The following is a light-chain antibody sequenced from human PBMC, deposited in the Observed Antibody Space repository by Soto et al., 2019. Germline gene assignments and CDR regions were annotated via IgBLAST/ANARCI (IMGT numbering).Light chain of an antibody. CDR3: EAWDDSLDGYV. V-gene: IGLV1-44*01. Sequence: SALTQPPSSSGIPGQRGTISCSGSRSNIGSNNVNWYQQLPGTAPRLLTFNNHLRPSGVPDRFSGSKSGTSASLAISGLQSEHEGDYYCEAWDDSLDGYVFGTGTKV. CDR2: NNH. CDR1: RSNIGSNN. J-gene: IGLJ1*01.